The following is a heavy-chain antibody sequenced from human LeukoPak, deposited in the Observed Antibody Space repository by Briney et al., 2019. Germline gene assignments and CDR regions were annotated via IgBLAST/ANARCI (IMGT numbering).Heavy chain of an antibody. CDR3: AKCIEKGTTDDAFDI. CDR2: IIPIFGTA. V-gene: IGHV1-69*13. D-gene: IGHD1-7*01. J-gene: IGHJ3*02. Sequence: ASVKVSCKASGGTFSSYAISWVRQAPGQGLEWMGGIIPIFGTANYAQKFQGRVTITADESTSTAYMELSSLRSEDTAVYYCAKCIEKGTTDDAFDIWGQGTMVTVSS. CDR1: GGTFSSYA.